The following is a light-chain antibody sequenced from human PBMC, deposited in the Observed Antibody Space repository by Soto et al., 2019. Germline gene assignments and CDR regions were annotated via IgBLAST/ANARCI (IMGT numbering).Light chain of an antibody. Sequence: EIVLTQSPATLSLSPGERATLSCTASQSVSSYLAWYQQKPGQAPRLLIYDASNRATGIPARCSGSGSGTDFTLTSSSLEPEDFAVYYCQQRSNWPPFTFGQGTRLEIK. J-gene: IGKJ5*01. CDR2: DAS. V-gene: IGKV3-11*01. CDR1: QSVSSY. CDR3: QQRSNWPPFT.